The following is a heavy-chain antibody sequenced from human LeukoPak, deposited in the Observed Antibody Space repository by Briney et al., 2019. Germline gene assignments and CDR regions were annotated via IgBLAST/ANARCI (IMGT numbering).Heavy chain of an antibody. D-gene: IGHD3-3*01. Sequence: GGSLRLSCAASGFSFSIYAMSWVRQAPGKGLEWVSSISGSGGRTYYTNSVKGRFTISRENFKNTVYLEMNNLGAEDTALYYCAKGGQDYDFWRFDYWGQGNLVIVSS. CDR1: GFSFSIYA. CDR3: AKGGQDYDFWRFDY. CDR2: ISGSGGRT. J-gene: IGHJ4*02. V-gene: IGHV3-23*01.